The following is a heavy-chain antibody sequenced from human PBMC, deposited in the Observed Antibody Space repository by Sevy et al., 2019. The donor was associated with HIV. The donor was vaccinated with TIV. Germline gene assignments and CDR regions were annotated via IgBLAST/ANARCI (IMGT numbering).Heavy chain of an antibody. CDR3: AKDLPYSSGWPYGMDV. Sequence: GGSLRLSCAASGFTFSSYGMHWVRQAPGKGLEWVAVISYDGSNKYLADSVKGRFTISRDNSKNTLYLQMNSLRAEDTAMYYCAKDLPYSSGWPYGMDVWGQGTTVTVSS. V-gene: IGHV3-30*18. J-gene: IGHJ6*02. D-gene: IGHD6-19*01. CDR2: ISYDGSNK. CDR1: GFTFSSYG.